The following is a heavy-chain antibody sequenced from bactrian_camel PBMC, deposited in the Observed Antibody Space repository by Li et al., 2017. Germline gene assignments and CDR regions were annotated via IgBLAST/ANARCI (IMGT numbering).Heavy chain of an antibody. V-gene: IGHV3S53*01. J-gene: IGHJ4*01. Sequence: VQLVESGGGSVQAGGSLELSCTAHNYNIRTCAMGWYRQAPGKERELVASVKADGTTTYAPSVGGRSTVSLDNTKTTMHLQMSSLSTEDTAVYTCAAGKKLLVCVWDYWGQGTQVTVS. CDR3: AAGKKLLVCVWDY. CDR2: VKADGTT. CDR1: NYNIRTCA. D-gene: IGHD1*01.